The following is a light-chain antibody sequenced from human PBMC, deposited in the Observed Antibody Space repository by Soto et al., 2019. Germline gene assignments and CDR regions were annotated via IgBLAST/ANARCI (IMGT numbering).Light chain of an antibody. CDR2: EGS. CDR1: SSDVGRYNI. CDR3: CSYAGRSTYV. J-gene: IGLJ1*01. V-gene: IGLV2-23*01. Sequence: QSVLTQPASVSGSPGQSITISCTGTSSDVGRYNIVSWYQQHPGKAPKLMIYEGSKRPSGVSNRFSGSKSGNTASLTISGLQAEDEADYYCCSYAGRSTYVFGTGTKLTVL.